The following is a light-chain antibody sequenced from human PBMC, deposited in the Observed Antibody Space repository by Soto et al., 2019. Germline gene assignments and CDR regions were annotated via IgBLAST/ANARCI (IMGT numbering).Light chain of an antibody. J-gene: IGLJ1*01. V-gene: IGLV1-44*01. CDR2: NND. Sequence: QPALSQPPSTSGTPGQSVTISCSGSSSNIGSNPVNWYQQVPGAAPKLLIYNNDKRPSGVPDRFSGSKSGTSASLTSRGLQSEDEADYYCAAWDDRLKTYVFGNGTKVTVL. CDR3: AAWDDRLKTYV. CDR1: SSNIGSNP.